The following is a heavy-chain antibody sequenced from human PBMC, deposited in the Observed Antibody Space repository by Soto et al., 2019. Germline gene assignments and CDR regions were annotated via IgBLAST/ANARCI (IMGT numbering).Heavy chain of an antibody. D-gene: IGHD1-20*01. V-gene: IGHV3-74*01. CDR2: LNSDGRAT. CDR3: ARDTQVSRLDS. J-gene: IGHJ4*02. CDR1: GFTFSSYW. Sequence: EVQLVESGGGLVQPGESLRLSCAASGFTFSSYWMHWVRQAPGKGLVWVSRLNSDGRATTYADSVKGRFTISRDNVKNTLYLQMNSLRAADTAVYFCARDTQVSRLDSWGQGTLVTVSS.